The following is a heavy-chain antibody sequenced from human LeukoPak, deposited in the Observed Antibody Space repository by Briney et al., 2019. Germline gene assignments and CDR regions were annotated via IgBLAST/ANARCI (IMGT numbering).Heavy chain of an antibody. V-gene: IGHV1-8*03. CDR3: ARIRDGYNDAYDI. CDR1: GYTFTSYD. J-gene: IGHJ3*02. CDR2: MNPNSGNT. Sequence: AASVKVSCKASGYTFTSYDINWVRQATGQGLEWMGWMNPNSGNTGYAQKFQGRVTITRNTSISTVYMGLSSLRSEDTAVYYCARIRDGYNDAYDIWGQGTMVTVSS. D-gene: IGHD5-24*01.